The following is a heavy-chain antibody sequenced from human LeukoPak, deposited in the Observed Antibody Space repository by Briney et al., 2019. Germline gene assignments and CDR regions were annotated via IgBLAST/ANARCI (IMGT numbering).Heavy chain of an antibody. J-gene: IGHJ6*02. D-gene: IGHD3-22*01. CDR1: DGSISSGGYS. V-gene: IGHV4-30-2*01. CDR2: IYHSGST. Sequence: SETLSLTCAVSDGSISSGGYSWSWIRQPPGKGLEWIGYIYHSGSTNYNPSLKSRVTISVDTSKNQFSLKLSSVTAADTAVYYCARGKVVIQFYYYYYGMDVWGQGTTVTVSS. CDR3: ARGKVVIQFYYYYYGMDV.